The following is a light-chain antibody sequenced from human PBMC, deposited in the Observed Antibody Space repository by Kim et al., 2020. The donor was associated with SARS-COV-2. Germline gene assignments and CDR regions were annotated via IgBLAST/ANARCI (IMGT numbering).Light chain of an antibody. CDR3: QQYHSYPYT. CDR1: QSISGW. CDR2: TAS. J-gene: IGKJ2*01. V-gene: IGKV1-5*03. Sequence: ASVGDRVTITCRASQSISGWLAWYQQKPGIAPKVLIYTASTLQSGVPSRFSGSGSGTEFTLTINSMQPDDFATYYCQQYHSYPYTFGQGTKLEI.